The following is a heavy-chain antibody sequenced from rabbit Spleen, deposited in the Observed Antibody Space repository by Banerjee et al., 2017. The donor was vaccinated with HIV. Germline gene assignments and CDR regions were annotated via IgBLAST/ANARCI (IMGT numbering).Heavy chain of an antibody. V-gene: IGHV1S40*01. CDR2: IAGSSSGFT. J-gene: IGHJ4*01. CDR1: GFSFNNNFY. CDR3: ARDLATVVGWNFNL. Sequence: QSLEESGGGLVKPGGTLTLTCTGSGFSFNNNFYICWVRQAPGKGLEWISCIAGSSSGFTYSATWAKGRFTISKTSSTTVTLQMTSLTAADTATYFCARDLATVVGWNFNLWGPGTLVTVS. D-gene: IGHD3-1*01.